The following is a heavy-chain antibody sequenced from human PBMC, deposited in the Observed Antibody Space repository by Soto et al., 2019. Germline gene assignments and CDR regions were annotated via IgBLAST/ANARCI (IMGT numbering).Heavy chain of an antibody. Sequence: QVQLQESGPGLVKPSETLSLTCTVSGGSVSSGSYYWSWIRQPPGKGLEWIGYIYYSGSTNYNPSLKSRVTISVDTSKNQFSLQLSSVTAADTAVYYCARVTGSSSWPHYYYFGMDVWGQGTTVTVSS. D-gene: IGHD6-13*01. CDR1: GGSVSSGSYY. J-gene: IGHJ6*02. CDR3: ARVTGSSSWPHYYYFGMDV. CDR2: IYYSGST. V-gene: IGHV4-61*01.